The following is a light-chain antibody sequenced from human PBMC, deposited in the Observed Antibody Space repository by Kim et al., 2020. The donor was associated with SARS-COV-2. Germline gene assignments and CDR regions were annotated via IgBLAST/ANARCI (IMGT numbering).Light chain of an antibody. CDR2: DAT. Sequence: VSPGERATLSCRARQSVSSNLAWYQKKPGQAPRLLIFDATTTATGIPARFSGSGSGTEFSLTISSLQTEDSAVYYCQQYNNWPWTFGQGTKVEIK. CDR1: QSVSSN. V-gene: IGKV3-15*01. CDR3: QQYNNWPWT. J-gene: IGKJ1*01.